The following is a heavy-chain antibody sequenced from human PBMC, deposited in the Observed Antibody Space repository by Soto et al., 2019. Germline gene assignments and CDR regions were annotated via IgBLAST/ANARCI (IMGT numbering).Heavy chain of an antibody. D-gene: IGHD1-26*01. V-gene: IGHV3-23*01. Sequence: EVQLLESGGGLVQPGGSLRLSCAASGFTFSSYAMSWVRQAPGKGLEWVSAISGSGGSTYYADSVKGRFTISRDNSKNTLYLQMNSLRAADTAVYYCAKDSGSYVYYGMDVWGQGTTVTVSS. CDR2: ISGSGGST. CDR3: AKDSGSYVYYGMDV. CDR1: GFTFSSYA. J-gene: IGHJ6*02.